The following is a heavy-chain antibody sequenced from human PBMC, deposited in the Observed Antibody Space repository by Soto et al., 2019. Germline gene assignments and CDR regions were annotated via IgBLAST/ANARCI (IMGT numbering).Heavy chain of an antibody. CDR1: GFNVNSDY. D-gene: IGHD2-21*02. CDR2: IYSGETT. CDR3: TRDGRGLGRLSLFEY. Sequence: GGSLRLSCAASGFNVNSDYMNWVRQTPGKGLEWVASIYSGETTYYADSVRGRFTISSDKSKNTLYFQLSSLRIEDTAVYYCTRDGRGLGRLSLFEYWGQGVLVTV. V-gene: IGHV3-53*01. J-gene: IGHJ4*02.